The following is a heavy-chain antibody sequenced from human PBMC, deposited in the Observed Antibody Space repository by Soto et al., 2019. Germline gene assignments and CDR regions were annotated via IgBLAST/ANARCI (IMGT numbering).Heavy chain of an antibody. CDR1: GYTFTSYV. CDR3: ARVDYDFWSGPEAFDI. CDR2: ISAYNGNT. V-gene: IGHV1-18*01. Sequence: ASVKVSCKASGYTFTSYVISWVRHAPGQGLEWMGWISAYNGNTNYAQKLQGRVTMTTDTSTSTAYMELRSLRSDDTAVYYCARVDYDFWSGPEAFDIWGQGTMVTVSS. D-gene: IGHD3-3*01. J-gene: IGHJ3*02.